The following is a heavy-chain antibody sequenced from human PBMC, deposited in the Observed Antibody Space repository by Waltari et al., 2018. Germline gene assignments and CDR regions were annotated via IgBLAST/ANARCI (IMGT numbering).Heavy chain of an antibody. CDR2: IWYDGSNK. Sequence: QVQLVESGGGVVQPGRSLRRSCAASGFTFSSYGMHWVRPAPGKGLEWVAVIWYDGSNKYYADSVKGRFTISRDNSKNTLYLQMNSLRAEDTAVYYCARDHEWELQGYFDYWGQGTLVTVSS. CDR3: ARDHEWELQGYFDY. J-gene: IGHJ4*02. D-gene: IGHD1-26*01. V-gene: IGHV3-33*01. CDR1: GFTFSSYG.